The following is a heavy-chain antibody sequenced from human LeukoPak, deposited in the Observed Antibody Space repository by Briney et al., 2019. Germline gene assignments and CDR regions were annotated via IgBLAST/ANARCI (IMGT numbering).Heavy chain of an antibody. V-gene: IGHV4-34*01. CDR1: GGSFSGYY. CDR3: ARDVGYSFDY. D-gene: IGHD3-22*01. Sequence: SETLSLTCAVYGGSFSGYYWSWIRQPPGKGLEWIGEINHSGSTNYNPSLKSRVSMSVDTSKNQFSLKLTSVTAADTAVYYCARDVGYSFDYWGQGTLVTVSS. J-gene: IGHJ4*02. CDR2: INHSGST.